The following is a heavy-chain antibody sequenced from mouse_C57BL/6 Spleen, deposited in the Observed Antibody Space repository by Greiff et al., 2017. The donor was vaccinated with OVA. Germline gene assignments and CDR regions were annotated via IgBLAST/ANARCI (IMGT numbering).Heavy chain of an antibody. D-gene: IGHD1-1*01. CDR2: ISYDGSN. J-gene: IGHJ2*01. CDR3: AREVLRLYYFHY. Sequence: EVQRVESGPGLVKPSQSLSLTCSVTGYSITSGYYWNWIRQFPGNKLEWMGYISYDGSNNYNPSLKNRISITRDTSKNQFFLKLNSVTTEDTATYYCAREVLRLYYFHYWGQGTTLTVSS. CDR1: GYSITSGYY. V-gene: IGHV3-6*01.